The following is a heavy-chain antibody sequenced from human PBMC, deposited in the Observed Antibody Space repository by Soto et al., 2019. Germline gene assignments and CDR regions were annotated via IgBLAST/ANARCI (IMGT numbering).Heavy chain of an antibody. CDR2: ISGSGGST. J-gene: IGHJ4*02. D-gene: IGHD6-19*01. Sequence: EVQLLESGGGLVQPGGSLRLSCAASGFTFSSYAMSWVRQAPGKGLEWVSAISGSGGSTYYADSVKGRFTISRDNSKNTLYLQMNSLRAVDTAVYYCAPPPRQWLVLSWGQGTLVTVSS. CDR1: GFTFSSYA. CDR3: APPPRQWLVLS. V-gene: IGHV3-23*01.